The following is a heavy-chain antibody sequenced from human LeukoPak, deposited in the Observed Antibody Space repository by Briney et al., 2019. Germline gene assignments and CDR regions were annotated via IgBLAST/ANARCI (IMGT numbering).Heavy chain of an antibody. Sequence: PGGPLRLSCAASGFTFSSYAVSWVRQAPGKGQEWVSSISGSGGSTYSADSVKGRFTISRDNSKNTLYLQMNSLRAEDTALYYCAKDRSCTNDICHGDFDYWGQGTLVTVSS. CDR2: ISGSGGST. V-gene: IGHV3-23*01. J-gene: IGHJ4*02. CDR3: AKDRSCTNDICHGDFDY. D-gene: IGHD2-8*01. CDR1: GFTFSSYA.